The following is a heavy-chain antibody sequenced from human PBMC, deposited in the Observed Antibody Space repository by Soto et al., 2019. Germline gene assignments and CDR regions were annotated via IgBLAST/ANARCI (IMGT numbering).Heavy chain of an antibody. V-gene: IGHV1-18*01. Sequence: QVQLVQSGAEVKKPGASVKVSCKASGYTFTSYGISWVRQAPGQGLEWMGWISAYNGNTNYAQKLQGRATMTTDTSTSTAYMELRSLRSDDTAVYYCARDGRSYSGYDLLYYFDYWGQGTLVTVSS. D-gene: IGHD5-12*01. CDR3: ARDGRSYSGYDLLYYFDY. J-gene: IGHJ4*02. CDR1: GYTFTSYG. CDR2: ISAYNGNT.